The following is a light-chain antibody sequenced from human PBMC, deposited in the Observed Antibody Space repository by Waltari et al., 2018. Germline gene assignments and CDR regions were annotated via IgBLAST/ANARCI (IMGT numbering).Light chain of an antibody. CDR1: QNIGNS. CDR3: QQYATSPPT. J-gene: IGKJ3*01. CDR2: GSS. V-gene: IGKV3-20*01. Sequence: DIVLTLSPGTLSLFPGEWATLSCRASQNIGNSLAWYQHKPGQGPRLLIYGSSTRATGIPDRFRGSGSGTDFSLTISRLEPEDFAVFYCQQYATSPPTFGPGTRLD.